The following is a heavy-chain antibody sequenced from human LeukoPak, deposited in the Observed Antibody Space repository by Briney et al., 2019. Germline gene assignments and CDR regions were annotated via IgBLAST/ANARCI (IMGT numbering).Heavy chain of an antibody. CDR3: AREYSSSFDY. Sequence: GGSLRLSCAASGFTFSSYGMSWVRQAPGKGLEWVSAISGSGGRTYYADSVKGRFTISRDNSKNTLYLQMNSLKAEDTAVYYCAREYSSSFDYWGQGTLVTVSS. CDR1: GFTFSSYG. V-gene: IGHV3-23*01. D-gene: IGHD6-6*01. CDR2: ISGSGGRT. J-gene: IGHJ4*02.